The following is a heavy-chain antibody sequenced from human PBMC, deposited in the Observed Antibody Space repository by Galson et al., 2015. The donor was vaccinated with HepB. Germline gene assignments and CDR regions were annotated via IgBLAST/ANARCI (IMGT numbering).Heavy chain of an antibody. J-gene: IGHJ4*02. D-gene: IGHD3-10*01. CDR1: GYTFTSYG. CDR3: ARDDGAALVRGVIINYIYFDY. V-gene: IGHV1-18*04. CDR2: ISAYNGNT. Sequence: SVKVSCKASGYTFTSYGISWVRQAPGQGLEWMGWISAYNGNTNYAQKLQGRVTMTTDTSTSTAYMELRSLRSDDTAVYYCARDDGAALVRGVIINYIYFDYWGQGTLVTVSS.